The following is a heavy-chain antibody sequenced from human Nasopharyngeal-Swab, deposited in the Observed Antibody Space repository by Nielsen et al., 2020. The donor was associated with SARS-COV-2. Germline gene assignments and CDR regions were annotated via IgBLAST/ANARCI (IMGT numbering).Heavy chain of an antibody. V-gene: IGHV4-34*01. CDR2: VSQGGGT. J-gene: IGHJ6*03. CDR3: ARGGAGVVPSPVLGLGPYYSSYYIDA. D-gene: IGHD2-2*01. Sequence: PGKGLEWIGEVSQGGGTNYNPSLKNRVTISVATSKNQFSLKLSSVTAAETAVYYCARGGAGVVPSPVLGLGPYYSSYYIDAWGKGTTVTVSS.